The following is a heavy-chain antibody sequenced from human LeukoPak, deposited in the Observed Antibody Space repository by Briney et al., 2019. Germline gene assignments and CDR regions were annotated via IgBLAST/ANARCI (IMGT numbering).Heavy chain of an antibody. D-gene: IGHD3-22*01. V-gene: IGHV1-18*01. CDR1: GYTFTSYG. Sequence: ASVKVSCKASGYTFTSYGISWVRQAPGQGLEWMGWISAYNGNTNYAQKLQGRVTMTTDTSTSTAYMELRSLRSDDTAVYYCARMGYYDSSGYYRYFDYWGQGTLVTVSS. CDR3: ARMGYYDSSGYYRYFDY. CDR2: ISAYNGNT. J-gene: IGHJ4*02.